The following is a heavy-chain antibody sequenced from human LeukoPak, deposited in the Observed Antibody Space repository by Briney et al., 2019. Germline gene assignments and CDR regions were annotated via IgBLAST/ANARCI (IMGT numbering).Heavy chain of an antibody. Sequence: SQTLSLTCAVSGGSISSGGYSWSWIRQPPGKGLEWIGYIYHSGSTYYNPSLKSRVTISVDRSKNQFSLKLSSVTAADTAVYYCARVVGYRDAFDIWGQGTRVTVSS. CDR1: GGSISSGGYS. V-gene: IGHV4-30-2*01. D-gene: IGHD5-18*01. CDR3: ARVVGYRDAFDI. CDR2: IYHSGST. J-gene: IGHJ3*02.